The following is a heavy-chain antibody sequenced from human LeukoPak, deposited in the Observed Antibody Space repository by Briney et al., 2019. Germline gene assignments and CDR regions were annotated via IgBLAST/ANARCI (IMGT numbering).Heavy chain of an antibody. V-gene: IGHV3-23*01. Sequence: GGSLRLSCAASGFTFSSYAMSWVRQAPGKGLEWVSGISDSGGSTFYPDSVKGRFTISRDNAKNSLYLQMNSLRAEDTAVYYCAELGITMIGGVWGKGTTVTISS. CDR3: AELGITMIGGV. D-gene: IGHD3-10*02. J-gene: IGHJ6*04. CDR2: ISDSGGST. CDR1: GFTFSSYA.